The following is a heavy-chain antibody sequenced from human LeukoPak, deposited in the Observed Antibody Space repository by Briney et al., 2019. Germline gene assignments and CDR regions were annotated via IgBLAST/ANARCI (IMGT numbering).Heavy chain of an antibody. D-gene: IGHD1-26*01. CDR3: AMEGEQEADHDAFDI. J-gene: IGHJ3*02. V-gene: IGHV3-21*01. Sequence: NPGGSLRLSCAASGFTFSSYSMNWVRQAPGKGLEWVSSISSSSSYIYYADSVKGRFTISRDNAKNSLYLQMNSLRAEDTAVYCCAMEGEQEADHDAFDIWGQGTMVTVSS. CDR1: GFTFSSYS. CDR2: ISSSSSYI.